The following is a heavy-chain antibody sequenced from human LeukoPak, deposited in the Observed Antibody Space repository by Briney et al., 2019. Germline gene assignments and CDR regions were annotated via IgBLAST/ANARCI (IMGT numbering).Heavy chain of an antibody. V-gene: IGHV3-15*07. J-gene: IGHJ4*02. CDR2: IASKTDGGAT. D-gene: IGHD3-10*01. Sequence: GGSLRLSCSASGLTVTNAWMNWVRQAPGEGLDWVGRIASKTDGGATDYTAPVKGRFTISRDDSKNTLNLQMNSLKTEDTAVYYCTTGIRGDWGQGTLVTVSS. CDR1: GLTVTNAW. CDR3: TTGIRGD.